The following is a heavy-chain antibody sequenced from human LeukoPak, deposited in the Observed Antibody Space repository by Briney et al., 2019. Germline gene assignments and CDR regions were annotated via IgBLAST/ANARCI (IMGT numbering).Heavy chain of an antibody. CDR1: GFTFSSDW. J-gene: IGHJ4*01. V-gene: IGHV3-74*01. Sequence: GGSLRLSCAASGFTFSSDWMHWVRQAPGKGLVCVSYINGDGSSTNYADSVKGRFTISRDNVRNTLHLQMNNLSLEDTAVYFCIREVQVRASASLGLWGRGTLVTVS. CDR2: INGDGSST. D-gene: IGHD1-1*01. CDR3: IREVQVRASASLGL.